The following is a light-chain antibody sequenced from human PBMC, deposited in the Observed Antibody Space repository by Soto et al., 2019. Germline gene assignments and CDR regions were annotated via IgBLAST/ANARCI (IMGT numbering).Light chain of an antibody. CDR2: EVT. V-gene: IGLV2-14*01. CDR3: CSYRSSRTWV. CDR1: SSDIGSYNY. J-gene: IGLJ3*02. Sequence: QSALTQPASVSGSPGQSITISCTGTSSDIGSYNYVSWYQHYPGKAPRLLIYEVTTRPSGVSNRFSGSKSGNTASLTISGLQAEDDADYYCCSYRSSRTWVFGGGTKVTVL.